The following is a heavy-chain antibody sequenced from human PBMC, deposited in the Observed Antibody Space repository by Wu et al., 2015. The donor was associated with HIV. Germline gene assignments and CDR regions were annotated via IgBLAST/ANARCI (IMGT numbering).Heavy chain of an antibody. J-gene: IGHJ3*02. V-gene: IGHV1-69*13. D-gene: IGHD3-22*01. Sequence: QVQLVQSGAEVKKPGSSVKVSCKTSGSTFSSSYDITWVRQAPGQGLEWMGRIIPIFGTTNYAQKFQGRVTITADESTSTAYMELSSLRSEDTAVYFCARGYHSSGYYSLVFAFDIWGQGTMVTVSS. CDR1: GSTFSSSYD. CDR2: IIPIFGTT. CDR3: ARGYHSSGYYSLVFAFDI.